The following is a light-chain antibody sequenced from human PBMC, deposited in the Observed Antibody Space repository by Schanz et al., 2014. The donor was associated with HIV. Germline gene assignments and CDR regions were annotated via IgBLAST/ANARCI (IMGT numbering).Light chain of an antibody. J-gene: IGLJ2*01. CDR2: EGS. CDR3: SSYTSSSTLVV. CDR1: SSDVGSYNL. Sequence: QSALTQPASVSGSPGQSITISCTGTSSDVGSYNLVSWYQQHPGQAPKLMIYEGSKRPSGVSNRFSGSKSGNTASLTISGLQAEDEADYYCSSYTSSSTLVVFGGGTKLTVL. V-gene: IGLV2-14*02.